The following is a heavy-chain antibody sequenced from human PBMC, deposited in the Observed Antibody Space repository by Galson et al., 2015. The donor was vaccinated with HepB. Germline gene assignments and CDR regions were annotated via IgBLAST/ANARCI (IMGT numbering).Heavy chain of an antibody. CDR3: AKEHLFGGYTWDY. V-gene: IGHV3-30*18. D-gene: IGHD5-12*01. Sequence: SLRLSCAASGFTFSNYGMHWVRQAPGKGLEWVAALSYDGSHKNYIDSVKGRFTISRDDSNNTLFLHMNSLRVEDTAVYYCAKEHLFGGYTWDYCGQGTLVTVSA. CDR2: LSYDGSHK. J-gene: IGHJ4*02. CDR1: GFTFSNYG.